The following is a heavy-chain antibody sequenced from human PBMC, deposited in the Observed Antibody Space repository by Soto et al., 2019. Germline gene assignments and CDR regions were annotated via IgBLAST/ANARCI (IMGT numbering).Heavy chain of an antibody. J-gene: IGHJ6*02. Sequence: SLRLSCAASGFTFSSYAMRWVRQAPGKGLEWVAVISYDGSNKYYADSVKGRFTISRDNSKNTLYLQMNSLRAEDTAVYYCARGNYGSGSQNYYYYYGMDVWGQGTTVTVSS. CDR3: ARGNYGSGSQNYYYYYGMDV. D-gene: IGHD3-10*01. CDR2: ISYDGSNK. V-gene: IGHV3-30-3*01. CDR1: GFTFSSYA.